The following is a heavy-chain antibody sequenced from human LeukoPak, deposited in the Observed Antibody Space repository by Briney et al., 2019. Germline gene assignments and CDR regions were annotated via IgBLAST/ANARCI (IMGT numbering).Heavy chain of an antibody. CDR2: ISYDGSNK. D-gene: IGHD3-22*01. Sequence: GGSLRLSCAASGFTFSSYAMHWVRQAPGKGLEWVAVISYDGSNKYYADSVKGRFTISRDNSKNTLYLQMNSLRAEDTAVYYCAREAQWLLRTFDYWGQGTLVTVSS. J-gene: IGHJ4*02. CDR3: AREAQWLLRTFDY. V-gene: IGHV3-30-3*01. CDR1: GFTFSSYA.